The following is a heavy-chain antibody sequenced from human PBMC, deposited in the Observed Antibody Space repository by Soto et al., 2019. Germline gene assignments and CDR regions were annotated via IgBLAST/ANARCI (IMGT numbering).Heavy chain of an antibody. V-gene: IGHV4-34*01. CDR3: ARGRGPVATIRRWFDP. CDR1: GGSFRGYY. J-gene: IGHJ5*02. D-gene: IGHD5-12*01. CDR2: INHSGST. Sequence: QVQLQQWGAGLLKPSETLSLTCAVYGGSFRGYYWSWIRQPPGKGLEWIGEINHSGSTNYNPSLTSRVTISVDTSKNQFSLKLSSVTAADTAVYYCARGRGPVATIRRWFDPWGQGTLVTVSS.